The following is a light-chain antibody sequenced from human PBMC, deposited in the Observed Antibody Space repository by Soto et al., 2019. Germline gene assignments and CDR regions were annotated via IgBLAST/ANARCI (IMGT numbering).Light chain of an antibody. CDR2: GAS. CDR3: HQYAASPLT. J-gene: IGKJ4*01. Sequence: EIVLTQSPGTLSLSPGETTTLSCRASQSVGRNFLAWYQQKPGRAPRLLIHGASYRATGVPDRFSGSGSETYFILTSIRMEHEDFAVYYCHQYAASPLTFGGGTKVEIK. CDR1: QSVGRNF. V-gene: IGKV3-20*01.